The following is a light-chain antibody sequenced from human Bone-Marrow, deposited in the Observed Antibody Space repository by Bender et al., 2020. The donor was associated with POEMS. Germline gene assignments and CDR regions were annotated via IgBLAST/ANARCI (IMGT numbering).Light chain of an antibody. J-gene: IGLJ3*02. CDR1: ALPKQF. V-gene: IGLV3-25*03. Sequence: SYELTQPPSVSVSPGQTARITCSGDALPKQFAHWYRQKPGQAPVLVIYKDTERPSGIPERLSGSSSGTTVTLTISGVQAEDEADYYCQSADSSGSYHWVFGGGTKLTVL. CDR2: KDT. CDR3: QSADSSGSYHWV.